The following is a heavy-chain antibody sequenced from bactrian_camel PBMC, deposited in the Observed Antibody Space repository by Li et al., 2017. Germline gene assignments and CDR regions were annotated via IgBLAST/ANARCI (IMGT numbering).Heavy chain of an antibody. CDR1: GNLYKNYF. CDR3: AADLGQSRLSGGQWSYGPCPKDDFSY. D-gene: IGHD3*01. J-gene: IGHJ4*01. V-gene: IGHV3S53*01. CDR2: IDYDGRS. Sequence: HVQLVESGGGSVQAGESLTLSCAVTGNLYKNYFMAWFRQAPGKEREGIASIDYDGRSTYAESVKGRFTISKGNPKNAFYLQMNDLKPEDTAMYYCAADLGQSRLSGGQWSYGPCPKDDFSYWGQGTQVTVS.